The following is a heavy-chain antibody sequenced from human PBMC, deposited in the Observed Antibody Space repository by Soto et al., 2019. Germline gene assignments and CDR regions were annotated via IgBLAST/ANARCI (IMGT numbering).Heavy chain of an antibody. V-gene: IGHV4-30-4*01. CDR2: IYYSGST. D-gene: IGHD6-19*01. Sequence: PSETLSLTCAVSGGSISSGDYYWSWISQPPGKGLEWIGYIYYSGSTYYNPSLKSRVTISVDTSKNQFSLKLSSVTAADTAVYYCARGSGIAVAGTRVRYYYYGMDVWGQGTTVTVSS. CDR3: ARGSGIAVAGTRVRYYYYGMDV. J-gene: IGHJ6*02. CDR1: GGSISSGDYY.